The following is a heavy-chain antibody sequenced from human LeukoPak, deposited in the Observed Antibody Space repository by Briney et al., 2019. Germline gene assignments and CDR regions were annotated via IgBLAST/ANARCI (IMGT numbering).Heavy chain of an antibody. CDR1: GFTFSGSA. V-gene: IGHV3-73*01. J-gene: IGHJ5*02. CDR2: IRSKANSYAT. D-gene: IGHD2-15*01. Sequence: GGSLRLSCAASGFTFSGSAMHWVRQASGKGLGWVGRIRSKANSYATAYAASVKGRFTISRDDSKNTAYLQMNSLKTEDTAVYYCTRSDCSGGSCHLNWFDPWGQGTLVTVSS. CDR3: TRSDCSGGSCHLNWFDP.